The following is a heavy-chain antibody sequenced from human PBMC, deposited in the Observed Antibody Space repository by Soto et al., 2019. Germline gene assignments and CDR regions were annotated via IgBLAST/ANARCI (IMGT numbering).Heavy chain of an antibody. D-gene: IGHD2-2*01. CDR3: ATEGGYCSGTSCWKYFQH. CDR1: GFTFSTYW. CDR2: INTAGTTT. Sequence: EVQLVESGGGLVQPGGSLRLSCAASGFTFSTYWMHWVRQAPGKGLVCVSRINTAGTTTSNADSVKGRVTISRDNSKNTLYLQMNSLRAEDTAVYYCATEGGYCSGTSCWKYFQHWGQGTLVTVSS. J-gene: IGHJ1*01. V-gene: IGHV3-74*01.